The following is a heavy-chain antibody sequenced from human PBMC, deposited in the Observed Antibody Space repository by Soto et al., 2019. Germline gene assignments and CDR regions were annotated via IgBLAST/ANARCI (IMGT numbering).Heavy chain of an antibody. D-gene: IGHD2-15*01. J-gene: IGHJ3*02. Sequence: EVQVLESGGGLVQPGGSLRLSCEGSGFTVSSHAMTWIRQAPGKGPEWVSTITADGGTYYADSVKGRFAMSRDTSGXTXXLQVNSLGAEDTAAYYCAPHVSCSGGSCQYDAFAIRGQGTMVTVSS. V-gene: IGHV3-23*01. CDR3: APHVSCSGGSCQYDAFAI. CDR2: ITADGGT. CDR1: GFTVSSHA.